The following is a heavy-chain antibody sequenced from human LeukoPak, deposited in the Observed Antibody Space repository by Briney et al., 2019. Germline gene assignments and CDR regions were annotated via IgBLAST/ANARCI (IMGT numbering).Heavy chain of an antibody. CDR2: INPNSGGT. D-gene: IGHD6-25*01. CDR1: GYTFTGYH. Sequence: ASVKVSCKASGYTFTGYHMHWVRQAPGQGLEWMGWINPNSGGTNYAQKFQGRVTMTRDTSISTAYMELSRLRSDDTAVYYCARDSTGGEWPDAFDIWGQGTMVTVSS. J-gene: IGHJ3*02. CDR3: ARDSTGGEWPDAFDI. V-gene: IGHV1-2*02.